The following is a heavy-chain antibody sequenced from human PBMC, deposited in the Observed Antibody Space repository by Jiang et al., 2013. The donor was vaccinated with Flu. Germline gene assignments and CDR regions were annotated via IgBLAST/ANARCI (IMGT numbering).Heavy chain of an antibody. J-gene: IGHJ4*02. D-gene: IGHD6-13*01. CDR2: TYYRSKWYN. Sequence: SQTLSLTCAISGDSVSSNSAAWNWIRQSPSRGLEWLGRTYYRSKWYNDYAVSVKSRITINPDTSKNQFSLQLNSVTPEDTAVYYCARAPVRQLVRGDYYFDYWGQGTLVTVSS. CDR3: ARAPVRQLVRGDYYFDY. CDR1: GDSVSSNSAA. V-gene: IGHV6-1*01.